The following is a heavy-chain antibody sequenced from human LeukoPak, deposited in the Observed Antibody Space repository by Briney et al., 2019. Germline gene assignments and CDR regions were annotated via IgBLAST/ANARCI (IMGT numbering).Heavy chain of an antibody. CDR1: GFTFSSYG. J-gene: IGHJ4*02. V-gene: IGHV3-33*01. D-gene: IGHD6-19*01. CDR2: IWYDGSNK. Sequence: ERSLRLSCAASGFTFSSYGMHWVRQAPGKGLEWVAVIWYDGSNKYYADSVKGRFTIPRDNSKNTLYLQMNSLRAEDTAVYYCARDLRPAEWLVDYWGQGTLVTVSS. CDR3: ARDLRPAEWLVDY.